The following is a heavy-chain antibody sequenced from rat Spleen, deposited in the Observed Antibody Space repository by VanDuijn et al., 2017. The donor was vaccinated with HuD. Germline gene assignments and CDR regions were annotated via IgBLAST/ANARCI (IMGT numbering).Heavy chain of an antibody. CDR3: TRSLYSSPLFDY. CDR2: MRYDGDT. Sequence: QVLLKESGPGLVQPSQTLSLTCSVSEFSLTGNNIHWVRQSPGKGLEWMGRMRYDGDTSYNSALKSRLSISRDTSKNQVVLRIGSLQSDDTAIYYCTRSLYSSPLFDYWGQGIMVTVSS. V-gene: IGHV2-63*01. D-gene: IGHD1-2*01. CDR1: EFSLTGNN. J-gene: IGHJ2*01.